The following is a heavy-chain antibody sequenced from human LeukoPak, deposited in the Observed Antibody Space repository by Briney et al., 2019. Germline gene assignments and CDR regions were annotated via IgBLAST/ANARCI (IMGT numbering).Heavy chain of an antibody. Sequence: GGSLRLSCAASGFSFSTYAMTWVRQAPGKGLEWVSSVSGSGDTTYYADSVKGRFTISRDNAKNSLYLQMNSLRAEDTALYYCAKDSHSYSYGYSLDYWGQGTLVTVSS. CDR3: AKDSHSYSYGYSLDY. J-gene: IGHJ4*02. D-gene: IGHD5-18*01. V-gene: IGHV3-23*01. CDR2: VSGSGDTT. CDR1: GFSFSTYA.